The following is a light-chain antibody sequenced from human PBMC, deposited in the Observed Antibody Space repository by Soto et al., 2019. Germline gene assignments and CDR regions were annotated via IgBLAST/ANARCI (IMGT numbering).Light chain of an antibody. V-gene: IGKV3-20*01. J-gene: IGKJ2*01. CDR2: GAS. Sequence: VLTQSPGTLSLSPRERATLSCRASQSVSRYLVWYQQKPGQAPRLLIYGASSRASGIPDRFSGSGSGTDFTLTINRLGPEDSAVYYCQQFDTSPYTFGQGTKLEIK. CDR3: QQFDTSPYT. CDR1: QSVSRY.